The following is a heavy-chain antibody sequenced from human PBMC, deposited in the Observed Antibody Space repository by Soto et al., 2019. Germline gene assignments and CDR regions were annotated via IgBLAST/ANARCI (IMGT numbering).Heavy chain of an antibody. J-gene: IGHJ6*02. V-gene: IGHV3-49*04. CDR2: TGRPAYGGTT. CDR1: GFNSGDYG. CDR3: SRDGDYYGLDV. D-gene: IGHD3-3*01. Sequence: PGGSLRLSCSFSGFNSGDYGLTWVRQAPGKGLEWVGFTGRPAYGGTTEYAASVKGRFIISRDDSKHVAYLQMNSLQTADTAIYYCSRDGDYYGLDVWGQGTTVTVSS.